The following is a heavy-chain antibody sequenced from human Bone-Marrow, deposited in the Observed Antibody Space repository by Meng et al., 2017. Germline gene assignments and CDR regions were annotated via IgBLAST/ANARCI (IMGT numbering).Heavy chain of an antibody. V-gene: IGHV3-21*01. J-gene: IGHJ3*02. Sequence: GESLKISCAASGFTFSSYSMNWVRQAPGKGLEWVSSISSSSSYIYYADSVKGRFTISRDNAKNSLYLQMNSLRAEDTAVHYCARDSSRPENAFDIWGQGTMVTVSS. CDR1: GFTFSSYS. CDR3: ARDSSRPENAFDI. CDR2: ISSSSSYI. D-gene: IGHD6-13*01.